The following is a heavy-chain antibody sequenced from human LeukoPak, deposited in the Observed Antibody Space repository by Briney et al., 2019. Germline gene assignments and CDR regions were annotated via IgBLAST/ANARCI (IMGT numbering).Heavy chain of an antibody. CDR3: ARGHSGTYVIDY. V-gene: IGHV3-30*02. Sequence: GGSLRLSCSASGFTFSGYAMYWVRQAPGKGLEWVTFIRSDGTSKFYADSVKGRFTISRDNSKNMVYLQMNSLRADDTAVYYCARGHSGTYVIDYWGQGILVTTSS. CDR2: IRSDGTSK. CDR1: GFTFSGYA. D-gene: IGHD2-2*01. J-gene: IGHJ4*02.